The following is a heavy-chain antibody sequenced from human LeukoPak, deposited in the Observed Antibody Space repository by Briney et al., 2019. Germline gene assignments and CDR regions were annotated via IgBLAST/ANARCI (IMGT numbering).Heavy chain of an antibody. Sequence: GGSLRLSCAASGFTFSSYWMHWVRQAPGKGLVWVSRINSDGSSTSYADSVKGRFTISRDNAKNTLYLQMNSLRAEDTAVYYCAREDSSGWYPAYGYWGQGTLVTVSS. D-gene: IGHD6-19*01. V-gene: IGHV3-74*01. CDR1: GFTFSSYW. CDR3: AREDSSGWYPAYGY. CDR2: INSDGSST. J-gene: IGHJ4*02.